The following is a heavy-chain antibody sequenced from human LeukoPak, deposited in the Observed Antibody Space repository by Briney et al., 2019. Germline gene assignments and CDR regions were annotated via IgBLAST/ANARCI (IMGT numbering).Heavy chain of an antibody. CDR1: GFTFSSYG. Sequence: PGGSLRLSCAASGFTFSSYGMNWVRQAPGKGLEWVSFVSIGGSFIYYADSVKGRFTISRDDAKNSLYLQMNSLTAEDTAEYYCARNKINTVTTGWYFDLWGRGTLVSVSS. D-gene: IGHD4-17*01. CDR3: ARNKINTVTTGWYFDL. V-gene: IGHV3-21*01. CDR2: VSIGGSFI. J-gene: IGHJ2*01.